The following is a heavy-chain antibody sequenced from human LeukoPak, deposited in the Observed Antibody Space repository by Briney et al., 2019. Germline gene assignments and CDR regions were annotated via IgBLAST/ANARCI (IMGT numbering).Heavy chain of an antibody. Sequence: GASVKVSCKASGYTFTGYYMHWVRQAPGQGLEWMGWINPNSGGTNYAQKFQGRVTMTRDTSISTAYMELSRLRSDDTAVYYCARDRTPLYYYDSGSYLYNWFDPWGQGTLVTVSS. V-gene: IGHV1-2*02. CDR2: INPNSGGT. D-gene: IGHD3-10*01. CDR1: GYTFTGYY. CDR3: ARDRTPLYYYDSGSYLYNWFDP. J-gene: IGHJ5*02.